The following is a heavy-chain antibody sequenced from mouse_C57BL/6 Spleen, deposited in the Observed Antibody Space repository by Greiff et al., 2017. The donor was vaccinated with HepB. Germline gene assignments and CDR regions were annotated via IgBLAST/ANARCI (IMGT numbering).Heavy chain of an antibody. D-gene: IGHD1-1*01. CDR1: GYTFTDYN. V-gene: IGHV1-18*01. CDR3: ARRDYYGSSGAY. J-gene: IGHJ3*01. CDR2: INPNNGGT. Sequence: EVQLQQSGPELVKPGASVKIPCKASGYTFTDYNMDWVKQSHGKSLEWIGDINPNNGGTIYNQKFKGKATLTVDKSSSTAYLELRSLTSEDTAVYYCARRDYYGSSGAYWGQGTLVTVSA.